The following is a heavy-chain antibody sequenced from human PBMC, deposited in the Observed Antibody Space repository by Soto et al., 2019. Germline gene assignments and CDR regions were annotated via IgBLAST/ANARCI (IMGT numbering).Heavy chain of an antibody. CDR3: ASPHSYGYPPFDY. V-gene: IGHV1-69*02. J-gene: IGHJ4*02. D-gene: IGHD5-18*01. Sequence: QVQLVQSGAEVKKPGSSVKVSCKASGGTFSSYTISWVRQAPGQGLEWMGRIIPILGIANYAKKFQGRVTSTANKSTRSAHMELTSLRSEDTAVYYSASPHSYGYPPFDYWGQGTKVTVSS. CDR2: IIPILGIA. CDR1: GGTFSSYT.